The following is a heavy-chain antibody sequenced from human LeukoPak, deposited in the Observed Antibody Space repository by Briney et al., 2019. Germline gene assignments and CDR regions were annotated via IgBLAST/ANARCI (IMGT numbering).Heavy chain of an antibody. J-gene: IGHJ6*03. Sequence: SQTLSLTCTVAARSISISSYYWGWIRQPPWKGLEWIGRIYYTRTTYYNPSLKRPVTISVATSKNQFSLKLSSVTAADTAVYSCARIDLTYYYYMDVWGKGTTVTVSS. CDR2: IYYTRTT. CDR3: ARIDLTYYYYMDV. V-gene: IGHV4-39*07. CDR1: ARSISISSYY. D-gene: IGHD3-3*01.